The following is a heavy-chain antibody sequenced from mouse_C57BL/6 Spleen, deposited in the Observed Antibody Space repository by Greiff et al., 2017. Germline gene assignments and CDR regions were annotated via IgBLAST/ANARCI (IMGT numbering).Heavy chain of an antibody. CDR3: ARLYYGNYHYAMDY. J-gene: IGHJ4*01. Sequence: VQLQQPGAELVKPGASVKLSCKASGYTFTSYWMHWVKQRPGQGLEWIGMIHPNSGSTNYNEKFKSKATLTVDKSSSTAYMQLSSLTSEDSAVYYCARLYYGNYHYAMDYWGQGTSVTVSS. CDR2: IHPNSGST. CDR1: GYTFTSYW. V-gene: IGHV1-64*01. D-gene: IGHD2-1*01.